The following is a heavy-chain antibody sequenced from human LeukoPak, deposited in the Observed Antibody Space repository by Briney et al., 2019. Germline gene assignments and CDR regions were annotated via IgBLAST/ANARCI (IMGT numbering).Heavy chain of an antibody. Sequence: GGSLILSCAASGFTFSIYGMLWVRQAPGKGLEWAAIIWNDGSNKYYADSVKGRFTISRDNSKNTLYLQMNGLRAEDTAVYYCARVGSGWGLDYWGQGTLVTVSS. CDR3: ARVGSGWGLDY. V-gene: IGHV3-33*01. D-gene: IGHD6-19*01. CDR2: IWNDGSNK. CDR1: GFTFSIYG. J-gene: IGHJ4*02.